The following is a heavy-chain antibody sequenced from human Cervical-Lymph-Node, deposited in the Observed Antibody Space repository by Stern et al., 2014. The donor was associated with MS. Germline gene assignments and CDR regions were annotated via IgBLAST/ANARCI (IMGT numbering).Heavy chain of an antibody. CDR3: ARATDL. V-gene: IGHV4-59*11. Sequence: VQLVESGPGLLRPSETLSLTCNASGASITSHFWSWIRQPPGKGLEWIGYIYYRGTTNYNASLKGRVAISINTSKTQFSLRLSSVTAADTAGYYCARATDLWGQGILVTVSS. J-gene: IGHJ5*02. CDR2: IYYRGTT. CDR1: GASITSHF.